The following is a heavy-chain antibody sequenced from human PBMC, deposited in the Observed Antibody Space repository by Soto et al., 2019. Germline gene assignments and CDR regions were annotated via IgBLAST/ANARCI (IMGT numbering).Heavy chain of an antibody. CDR3: ARGTNAAPGLDY. CDR2: ITSTSSAI. D-gene: IGHD1-1*01. Sequence: PGGSLRLSCAASVFPFSFYSMSWVRQAPGKGLEWISYITSTSSAINYADSVRGRFTISRDNGMQSLFLHMNSLRDEDTAVYYCARGTNAAPGLDYWGQGILVTVSS. V-gene: IGHV3-48*02. CDR1: VFPFSFYS. J-gene: IGHJ4*02.